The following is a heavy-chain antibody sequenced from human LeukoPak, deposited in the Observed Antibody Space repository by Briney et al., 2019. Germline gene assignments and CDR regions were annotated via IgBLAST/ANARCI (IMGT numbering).Heavy chain of an antibody. Sequence: KSSETLSLTCAVYGGSFSGYYWSWIRQPPGKGLEWIGEINHSGNTNYNPSLKSRVPISVGTSKNPFSLKLPSMPPADTAVYYCARVPSTLRRHEKQWLVINYYYYYMDVWGKGTTVTVSS. CDR3: ARVPSTLRRHEKQWLVINYYYYYMDV. V-gene: IGHV4-34*01. CDR1: GGSFSGYY. J-gene: IGHJ6*03. D-gene: IGHD6-19*01. CDR2: INHSGNT.